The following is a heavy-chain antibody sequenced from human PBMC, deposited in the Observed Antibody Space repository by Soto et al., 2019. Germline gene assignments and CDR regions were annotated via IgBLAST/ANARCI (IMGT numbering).Heavy chain of an antibody. D-gene: IGHD3-10*01. CDR2: IYYTGST. CDR1: GGSIDSFY. J-gene: IGHJ4*02. V-gene: IGHV4-59*01. CDR3: ARVKYGSGSYLHTFDY. Sequence: SLTCTVSGGSIDSFYWSWIRQSPGKGLEWIGYIYYTGSTVYNPSLKTRVTISLDTSKTQFSLKLRSVTAADTAVYYCARVKYGSGSYLHTFDYWGQGALVTVSS.